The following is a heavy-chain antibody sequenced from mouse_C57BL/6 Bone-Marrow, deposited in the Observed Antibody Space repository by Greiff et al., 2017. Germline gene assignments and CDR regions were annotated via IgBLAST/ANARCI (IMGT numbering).Heavy chain of an antibody. CDR3: TTLGGYYFDY. Sequence: EVHLVESGAELVRPGASVKLSCTASGFNIKDDYMHWVKQRPEQGLEWIGWIDPENGDTEYAAKFQGKATITADTSSNSAYLQLSSLTSEDTAVYYCTTLGGYYFDYWDQGTTLTVSS. CDR2: IDPENGDT. D-gene: IGHD4-1*01. V-gene: IGHV14-4*01. CDR1: GFNIKDDY. J-gene: IGHJ2*01.